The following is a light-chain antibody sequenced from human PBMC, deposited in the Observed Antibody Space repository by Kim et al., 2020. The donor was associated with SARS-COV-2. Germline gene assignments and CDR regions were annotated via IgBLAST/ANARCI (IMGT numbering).Light chain of an antibody. CDR1: QSVLYSSNNKNY. V-gene: IGKV4-1*01. J-gene: IGKJ2*01. Sequence: DIVMTQSPDSLAVSLGERATINCKSSQSVLYSSNNKNYLAWYQQKPGQPPKLLIYWASTRESGVPDRFSSSGSGTDFTLTISSLQAEDVAVYYCQQYYSTPLTFGQGTKLEI. CDR2: WAS. CDR3: QQYYSTPLT.